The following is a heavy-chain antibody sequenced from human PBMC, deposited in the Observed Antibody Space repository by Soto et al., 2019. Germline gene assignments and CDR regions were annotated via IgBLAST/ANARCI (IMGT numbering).Heavy chain of an antibody. V-gene: IGHV4-39*01. CDR2: ISYTGTT. CDR3: ARLVVVAPVANV. J-gene: IGHJ4*02. Sequence: PXAILSLPCSVSFASFSSDGYHWGWIRQPPGKGLEWIGSISYTGTTYYSPSLKSRVTISADTSKKQFSLKLDSATAADTAVYYCARLVVVAPVANVWGQGTLVTVSS. D-gene: IGHD2-15*01. CDR1: FASFSSDGYH.